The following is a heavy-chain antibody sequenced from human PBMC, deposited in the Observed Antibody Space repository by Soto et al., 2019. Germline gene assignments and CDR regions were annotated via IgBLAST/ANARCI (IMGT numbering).Heavy chain of an antibody. D-gene: IGHD5-12*01. Sequence: GGSLRLSCAASGFTFSSYSMNWVRQAPVNGLEFVSYISIIITTMYYADSVKGRFTISRYNAKNSLLLQMYTLGPDDTAIYYCAKVERSGRGPPFPCHIWGQGTMVTVSS. CDR2: ISIIITTM. V-gene: IGHV3-48*01. CDR3: AKVERSGRGPPFPCHI. CDR1: GFTFSSYS. J-gene: IGHJ3*02.